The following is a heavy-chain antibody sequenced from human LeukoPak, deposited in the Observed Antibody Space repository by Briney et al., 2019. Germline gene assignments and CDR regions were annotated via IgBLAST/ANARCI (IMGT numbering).Heavy chain of an antibody. CDR3: ARKTVDKDAFDF. J-gene: IGHJ3*01. CDR2: ISAYNGNT. V-gene: IGHV1-18*01. Sequence: GASVKVSCKASGYTFTSYDINWVRQAPGQGLEWMGWISAYNGNTNYVQNLQGRVTMTTDTFTSTAYMELRSLKSDDTAVYYCARKTVDKDAFDFWGQGTMVTVSS. D-gene: IGHD1-14*01. CDR1: GYTFTSYD.